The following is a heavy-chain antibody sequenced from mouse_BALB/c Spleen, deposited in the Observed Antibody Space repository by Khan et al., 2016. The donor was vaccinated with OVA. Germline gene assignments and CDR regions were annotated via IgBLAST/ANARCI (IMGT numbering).Heavy chain of an antibody. Sequence: EVQLVETGPGLVKPSQSLSLTCTVTGYSITSDYAWNWIRQFPGNKLEWMGYISYSGSTSYNPSLKSRISITRDTSKNQFFLQLNSVTTEDTATYYCARDSHYAMDYWGQGTSVTVSS. CDR3: ARDSHYAMDY. D-gene: IGHD2-12*01. CDR1: GYSITSDYA. CDR2: ISYSGST. J-gene: IGHJ4*01. V-gene: IGHV3-2*02.